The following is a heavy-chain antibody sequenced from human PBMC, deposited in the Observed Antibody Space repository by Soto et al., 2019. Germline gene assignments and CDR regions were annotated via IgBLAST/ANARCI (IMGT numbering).Heavy chain of an antibody. Sequence: SETLSLTCTVSGGSISSYYCSWIRQPAWKGLEWIGRIYTSGITNYNPSLKSRVTMSVDTSKNQFSLKLSSVTAADTAVYYCARLSVGKQLVFHDYFGQGILVPVSS. CDR3: ARLSVGKQLVFHDY. D-gene: IGHD6-13*01. CDR2: IYTSGIT. J-gene: IGHJ4*02. V-gene: IGHV4-4*07. CDR1: GGSISSYY.